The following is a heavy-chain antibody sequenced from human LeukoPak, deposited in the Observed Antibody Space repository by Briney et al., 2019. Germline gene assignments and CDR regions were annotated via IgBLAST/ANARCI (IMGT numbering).Heavy chain of an antibody. Sequence: GGSLRLFCAASGFTISNNYIRWLRQAPGKGLEWVSRINSDGSSTSYADSVKGRFTISRDNAKNTLYLQMNSLRAEDTAVYYCARDQWLQSDYYMDVWGKGTTVTVSS. CDR3: ARDQWLQSDYYMDV. J-gene: IGHJ6*03. CDR1: GFTISNNY. D-gene: IGHD5-18*01. CDR2: INSDGSST. V-gene: IGHV3-74*01.